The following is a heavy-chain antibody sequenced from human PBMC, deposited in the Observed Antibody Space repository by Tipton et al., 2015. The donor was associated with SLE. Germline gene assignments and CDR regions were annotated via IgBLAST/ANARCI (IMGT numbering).Heavy chain of an antibody. CDR1: SGSLNSQY. CDR3: ARDPGTSYWDYYYEMDL. V-gene: IGHV4-59*11. J-gene: IGHJ6*02. Sequence: LRLSCTVSSGSLNSQYWTWIRQPPGKGLEWIGNIHHSGSTNYSPSLKSRVAISVDKSKNQFSLRLTSVTAADTAIYFCARDPGTSYWDYYYEMDLWGRGTMVTVSS. CDR2: IHHSGST. D-gene: IGHD1/OR15-1a*01.